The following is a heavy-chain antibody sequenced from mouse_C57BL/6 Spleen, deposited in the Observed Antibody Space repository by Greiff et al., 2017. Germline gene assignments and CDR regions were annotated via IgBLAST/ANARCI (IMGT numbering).Heavy chain of an antibody. Sequence: EVQLQQSGGGLVQPGGSMKLSCVASGFTFSNYWMNWVRQSPEKGLEWVAQIRLKSDNYATHYAESVKGRFTISRDDSKSSVYLQMNNLRAEDTGMYYCTEEDYWGQGTTLTVSS. CDR3: TEEDY. CDR2: IRLKSDNYAT. J-gene: IGHJ2*01. CDR1: GFTFSNYW. V-gene: IGHV6-3*01.